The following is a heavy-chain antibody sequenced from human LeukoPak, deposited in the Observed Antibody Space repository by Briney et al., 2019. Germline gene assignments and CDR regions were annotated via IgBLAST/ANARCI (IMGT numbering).Heavy chain of an antibody. Sequence: SETLSLTCTVSGGSISSGSYYWSWIRQPAGKGLEWIGHIYTSGSTNYNPSLKSRVTMSVDTSKNQFSLKLGSVTAADTAVYYCARETSQKGAHYMDVWGKGTTITISS. D-gene: IGHD3-16*01. CDR1: GGSISSGSYY. V-gene: IGHV4-61*09. J-gene: IGHJ6*03. CDR2: IYTSGST. CDR3: ARETSQKGAHYMDV.